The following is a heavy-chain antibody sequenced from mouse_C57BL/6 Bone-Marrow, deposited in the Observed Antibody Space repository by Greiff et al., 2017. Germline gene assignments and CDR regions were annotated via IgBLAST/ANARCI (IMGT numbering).Heavy chain of an antibody. J-gene: IGHJ3*01. CDR1: GFNIKDDY. V-gene: IGHV14-4*01. CDR3: TSYYGSSYPFAY. Sequence: EVQLQQSGAELVRPGASVKLSCTASGFNIKDDYMHWVKQRPEQGLEWIGGIDPENGDTEYASKFQGKATITADTSSTTAYMQLSSLTSEDTAVYYCTSYYGSSYPFAYWGHGTLVTVSA. D-gene: IGHD1-1*01. CDR2: IDPENGDT.